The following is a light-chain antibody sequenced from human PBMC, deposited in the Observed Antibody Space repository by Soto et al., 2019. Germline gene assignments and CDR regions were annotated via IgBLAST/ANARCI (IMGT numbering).Light chain of an antibody. CDR3: QQYKKWPPPFT. Sequence: EIVMTQSPATLSVSPGERATLSCRASQSVNSNLAWYQQKPGQAPRLLIYGASIRATGIPARFSGSGSGTEFTLTISSLQSEDFAVYYCQQYKKWPPPFTFGQGTKLEIK. V-gene: IGKV3-15*01. CDR2: GAS. J-gene: IGKJ2*01. CDR1: QSVNSN.